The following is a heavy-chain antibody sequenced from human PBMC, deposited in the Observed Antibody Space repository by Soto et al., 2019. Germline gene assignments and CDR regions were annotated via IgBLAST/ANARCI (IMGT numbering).Heavy chain of an antibody. V-gene: IGHV3-23*01. D-gene: IGHD2-8*01. J-gene: IGHJ4*02. CDR1: GFTFSSYA. CDR2: ISGSGGST. Sequence: EVQLLESGGGLVQPGGSLRLSCAASGFTFSSYAMSWVRQAPGKGLEWVSAISGSGGSTYYADSVKGRFTISRDNSKNTLYLQMNSLRAEDTAVYYCAKDIVLMVYAIILGPVFDYWGQGTLVTVSS. CDR3: AKDIVLMVYAIILGPVFDY.